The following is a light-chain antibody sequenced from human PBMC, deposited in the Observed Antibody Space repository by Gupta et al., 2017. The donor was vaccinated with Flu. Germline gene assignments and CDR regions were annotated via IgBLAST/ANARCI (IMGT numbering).Light chain of an antibody. CDR2: GAS. J-gene: IGKJ1*01. V-gene: IGKV3-20*01. CDR1: QSVSSSY. Sequence: GTLSLSPGERATLSCRASQSVSSSYLAWYQQKPGQAPRLLIYGASSRATGIPDRFSGSGSGTDFTLIISRLEPEDFAVYYCQQYGSSSWTFGQGTKVEIK. CDR3: QQYGSSSWT.